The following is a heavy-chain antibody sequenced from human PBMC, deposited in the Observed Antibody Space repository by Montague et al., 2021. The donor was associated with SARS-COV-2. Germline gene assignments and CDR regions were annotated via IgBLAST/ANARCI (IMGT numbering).Heavy chain of an antibody. J-gene: IGHJ4*02. Sequence: PALVKPTQTLTLTCTFSGFSLSTSGMCVSWIRQPPGKALEWLALIYWDDDKRYSPFLKSRLTITKDTSKNQVVLTMTNMDPVDTATYYCAHRRSIVGGPYFDYWGQGTLVTVSS. CDR1: GFSLSTSGMC. CDR3: AHRRSIVGGPYFDY. CDR2: IYWDDDK. V-gene: IGHV2-5*08. D-gene: IGHD1-26*01.